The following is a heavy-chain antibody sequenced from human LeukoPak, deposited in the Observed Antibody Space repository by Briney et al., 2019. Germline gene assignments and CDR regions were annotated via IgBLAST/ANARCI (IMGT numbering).Heavy chain of an antibody. CDR1: GSTFSSYS. D-gene: IGHD2-2*01. CDR2: ISSSSSYI. J-gene: IGHJ4*02. V-gene: IGHV3-21*01. CDR3: ARGGCSSTSCPADY. Sequence: GGSLRLSCAASGSTFSSYSMNWVRQAPGKGLEWVSSISSSSSYIYYADSVKGRFTISRDNAKNSLYLQMNSLRAEDTAVYYCARGGCSSTSCPADYWGQGTLVTVSS.